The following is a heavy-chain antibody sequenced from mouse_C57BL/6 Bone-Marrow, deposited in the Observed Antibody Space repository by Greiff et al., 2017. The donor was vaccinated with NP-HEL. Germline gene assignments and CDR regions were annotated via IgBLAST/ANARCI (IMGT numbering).Heavy chain of an antibody. D-gene: IGHD1-1*01. J-gene: IGHJ1*03. Sequence: VQLKESVAELVRPGASVKLSCTASGFNIKNTYMHWVKQRPEQGLEWIGRIDPANGNTKYAPKFQGKATITADTSSNTAYLQLSSLTSEDPAIYYCARSPSYYYGSSHWYFDVWGTGTTVTVSS. CDR3: ARSPSYYYGSSHWYFDV. V-gene: IGHV14-3*01. CDR1: GFNIKNTY. CDR2: IDPANGNT.